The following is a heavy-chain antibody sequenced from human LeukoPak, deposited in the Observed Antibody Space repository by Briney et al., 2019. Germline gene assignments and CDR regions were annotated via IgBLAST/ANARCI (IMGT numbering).Heavy chain of an antibody. CDR1: GGSISSSSYY. J-gene: IGHJ4*02. Sequence: TSETLSLTCTVSGGSISSSSYYWGWIRQPPGKGLEWIGSIYYSGSTYYNPSLKSRVTISVDTSKNQFSLKLSSVTAADTAVYYCARYSGDSGIFDYWGQGTLVTVSS. CDR2: IYYSGST. D-gene: IGHD2-21*01. CDR3: ARYSGDSGIFDY. V-gene: IGHV4-39*07.